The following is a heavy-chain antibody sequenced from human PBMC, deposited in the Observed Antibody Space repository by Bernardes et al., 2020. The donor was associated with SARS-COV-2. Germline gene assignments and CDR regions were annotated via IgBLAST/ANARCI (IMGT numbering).Heavy chain of an antibody. Sequence: GGSLRLSCAASGFTFSSYCMNWVRQVPGKGLEWVSSISAGGKATYPADSVKGRFTISRDNSQNTVYLQMNSLRAEDTAKYFCAKDKVSYSSDEFDIWGQGTMVTVSS. J-gene: IGHJ3*02. CDR3: AKDKVSYSSDEFDI. D-gene: IGHD3-10*01. CDR1: GFTFSSYC. V-gene: IGHV3-23*01. CDR2: ISAGGKAT.